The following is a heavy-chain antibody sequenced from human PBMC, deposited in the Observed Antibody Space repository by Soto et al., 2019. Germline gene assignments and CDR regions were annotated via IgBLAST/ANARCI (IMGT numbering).Heavy chain of an antibody. CDR1: GGSISSGGYY. Sequence: QVQLQESGPGLVKPSQTLSLTCTVSGGSISSGGYYWSWIRQHPGKGLEWIGYIYYSGSTYYNPSLKSRVTISVDTSKNQFPLKLSSVTAADTAVYYCARDRQGSGWSNWFDPWGQGTLVTVSS. V-gene: IGHV4-31*03. J-gene: IGHJ5*02. CDR2: IYYSGST. CDR3: ARDRQGSGWSNWFDP. D-gene: IGHD6-19*01.